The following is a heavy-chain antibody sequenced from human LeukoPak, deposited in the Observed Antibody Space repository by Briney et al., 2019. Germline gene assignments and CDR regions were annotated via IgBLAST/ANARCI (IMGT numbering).Heavy chain of an antibody. CDR3: ARRTWLRGWFDP. CDR1: GGSFSGYY. V-gene: IGHV4-34*01. Sequence: SETLSLTCAVYGGSFSGYYWSWIRQPPGKGLEWIGEINHSGGTNYNPSLKSRVTISVDTSKNQFSLKLSSVTAADTAVYYCARRTWLRGWFDPWGQGTLVTVSS. J-gene: IGHJ5*02. D-gene: IGHD5-12*01. CDR2: INHSGGT.